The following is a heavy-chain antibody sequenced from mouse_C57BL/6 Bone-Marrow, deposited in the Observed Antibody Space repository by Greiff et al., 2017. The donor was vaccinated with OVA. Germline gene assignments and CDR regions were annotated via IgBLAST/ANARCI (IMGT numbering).Heavy chain of an antibody. CDR1: GFSLTSYG. D-gene: IGHD2-5*01. V-gene: IGHV2-9*01. CDR2: IWGGGST. Sequence: VKLMESGPGLVAPSQSLSITCTVSGFSLTSYGVDWVRQPPGKGLEWLGVIWGGGSTNYNSALMSRLSISKDNSKSQVFLKMNSLQTDDTAMYYCSKLYYSKEGYAMDYWGQGTSVTVSS. J-gene: IGHJ4*01. CDR3: SKLYYSKEGYAMDY.